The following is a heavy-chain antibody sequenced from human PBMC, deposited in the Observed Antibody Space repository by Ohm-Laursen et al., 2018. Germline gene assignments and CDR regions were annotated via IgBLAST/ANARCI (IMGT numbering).Heavy chain of an antibody. CDR1: GGSISGYY. Sequence: TLSLTCTVSGGSISGYYWSWIRQHPGKGLEWIGYIYYSGSTYYNPSLKSRVTISVDTSKNQFSLKLSSVTAADTAVYYCARDLGGYGGIDYWGQGTLVTVSS. V-gene: IGHV4-31*03. CDR3: ARDLGGYGGIDY. J-gene: IGHJ4*02. CDR2: IYYSGST. D-gene: IGHD4-23*01.